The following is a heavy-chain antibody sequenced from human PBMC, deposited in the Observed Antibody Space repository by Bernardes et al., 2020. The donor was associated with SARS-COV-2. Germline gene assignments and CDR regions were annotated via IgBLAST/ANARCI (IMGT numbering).Heavy chain of an antibody. Sequence: SETMSLTCTVSGGSISSYYWSWTRQPPGKGLEWIGSIYYSGSTNYNPSLKSRVTISVDTSKIQFSLKLSSVTAADTAVYYCARVGDYYDSSGYYYVSAFDIWGQGTMVTVSS. D-gene: IGHD3-22*01. J-gene: IGHJ3*02. V-gene: IGHV4-59*01. CDR3: ARVGDYYDSSGYYYVSAFDI. CDR1: GGSISSYY. CDR2: IYYSGST.